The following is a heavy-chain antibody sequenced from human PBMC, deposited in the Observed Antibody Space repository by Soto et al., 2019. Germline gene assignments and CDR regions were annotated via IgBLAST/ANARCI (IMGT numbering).Heavy chain of an antibody. CDR1: GGSISSSNW. J-gene: IGHJ5*02. V-gene: IGHV4-4*01. CDR2: IYHSGST. D-gene: IGHD5-12*01. Sequence: QVQLQESGPGLVKPSGTLSLTCAVSGGSISSSNWWSWVRQPPGKGLEWIGEIYHSGSTNYTPSLKRRVTTSVDKSKNQFSLKLSSVTAADTAVYCCARSQYSGYHWRWFDPWGQGTLVTVSS. CDR3: ARSQYSGYHWRWFDP.